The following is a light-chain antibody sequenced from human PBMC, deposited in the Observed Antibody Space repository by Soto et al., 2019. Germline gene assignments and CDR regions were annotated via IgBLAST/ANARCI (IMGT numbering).Light chain of an antibody. CDR1: KTNIGSNY. Sequence: QSVLTQPPSASGTPGQRVTISCSGSKTNIGSNYVYWYQHFPGTAPKLRIYRNDQRPSGVPDRFYGSNSGTSASLAISGLRSEDEAEYHWSTWDDSLSGVVFGGGTKLTVL. J-gene: IGLJ2*01. CDR2: RND. CDR3: STWDDSLSGVV. V-gene: IGLV1-47*01.